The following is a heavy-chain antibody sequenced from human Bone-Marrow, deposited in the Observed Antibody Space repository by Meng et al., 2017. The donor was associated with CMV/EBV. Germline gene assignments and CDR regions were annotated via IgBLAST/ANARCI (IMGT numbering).Heavy chain of an antibody. CDR2: ISSSSYI. V-gene: IGHV3-21*01. D-gene: IGHD2-2*01. CDR3: ARDQYCSSTSCSPGLYYYYYYGMDV. CDR1: GFTFSSYS. J-gene: IGHJ6*02. Sequence: GGSLRLSCAASGFTFSSYSMNWVRQAPGKGLEWVSSISSSSYIYYADSVKGRFTISRDNAKNSLYLQMNSLRAEDTAVYYCARDQYCSSTSCSPGLYYYYYYGMDVWGQGTTVTVSS.